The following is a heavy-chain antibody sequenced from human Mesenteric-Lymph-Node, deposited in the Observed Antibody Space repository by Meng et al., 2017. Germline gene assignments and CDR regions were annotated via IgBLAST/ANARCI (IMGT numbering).Heavy chain of an antibody. V-gene: IGHV4-38-2*02. CDR1: GFSISSGFY. D-gene: IGHD5-12*01. Sequence: SETLSLTCTVSGFSISSGFYWGWIRQPPGKGLEWIGSINHSGSTYYNPSLKSRVTISVDTSKNQFSLKLSSVTAADTAVYYCARMNTVATVLFDYWGQGTVVTVSS. J-gene: IGHJ4*02. CDR2: INHSGST. CDR3: ARMNTVATVLFDY.